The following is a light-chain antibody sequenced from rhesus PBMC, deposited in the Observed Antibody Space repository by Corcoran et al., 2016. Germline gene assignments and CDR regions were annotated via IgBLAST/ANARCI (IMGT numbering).Light chain of an antibody. V-gene: IGKV1-25*01. CDR2: EAS. CDR3: QHYYSTPFT. Sequence: DIQMTQSPSSLSASVGDRVTITCRASQGITNDLAWYQQKPGETPKLLIYEASSLQSGIPSRFSGSGSGTDLTLTISSLQSEDFASYYCQHYYSTPFTFGPGTKLDIK. J-gene: IGKJ3*01. CDR1: QGITND.